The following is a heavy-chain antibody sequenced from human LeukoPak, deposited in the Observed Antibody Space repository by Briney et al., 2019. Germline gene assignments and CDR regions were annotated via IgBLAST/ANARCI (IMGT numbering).Heavy chain of an antibody. CDR2: IYYSGST. Sequence: SETLSLTCTFSGGSISSSSYYWGWIRQPPGKGLEWMGYIYYSGSTNYNPFFKSRVTISVDTSKNQFSLKLSSVTAADTAVYFCARSAARLRYYYAMDVWGQGTTVTVCS. D-gene: IGHD6-6*01. V-gene: IGHV4-39*07. CDR3: ARSAARLRYYYAMDV. J-gene: IGHJ6*02. CDR1: GGSISSSSYY.